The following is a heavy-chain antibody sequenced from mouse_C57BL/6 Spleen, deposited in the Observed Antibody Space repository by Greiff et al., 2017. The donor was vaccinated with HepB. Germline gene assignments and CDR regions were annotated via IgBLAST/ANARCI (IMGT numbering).Heavy chain of an antibody. Sequence: EVKLLESVAELVRPGASVTFSCTASGFTFTNTYMHWVLQTPEPGLEWIGRIDPANGNTKYAPKFQGKATITADTSSNTAYLQLSSLTSEDTAIYYCASHGYDPYFDDWGQGTTLTVSS. D-gene: IGHD2-2*01. CDR2: IDPANGNT. CDR1: GFTFTNTY. CDR3: ASHGYDPYFDD. V-gene: IGHV14-3*01. J-gene: IGHJ2*01.